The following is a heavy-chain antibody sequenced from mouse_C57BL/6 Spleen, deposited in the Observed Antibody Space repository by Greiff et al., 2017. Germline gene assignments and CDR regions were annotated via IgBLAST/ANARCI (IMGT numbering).Heavy chain of an antibody. J-gene: IGHJ2*01. V-gene: IGHV1-59*01. CDR1: GYTFTSYW. CDR3: ARREDLDDGYPYYFDY. D-gene: IGHD2-3*01. CDR2: IDPSDSYT. Sequence: QVQLQHPGAELVRPGTSVKLSCKASGYTFTSYWLHWVKQRPGQGLEWIGVIDPSDSYTNYNQKFKGKATLTVDTSSSTAYMQLSSLTSEDSAVYYCARREDLDDGYPYYFDYWGQGTTLTVSS.